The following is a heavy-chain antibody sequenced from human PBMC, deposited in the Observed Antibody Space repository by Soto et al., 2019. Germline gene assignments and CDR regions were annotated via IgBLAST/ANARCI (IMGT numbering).Heavy chain of an antibody. Sequence: ASVKVSCKASGYTFTSYYMHWVRQAPGQGLEWMGIINPSGGSTSYAQKFQGRFTISRDNSKNTLYLQMNSLRAEDTAVYYCARDHTEYCSGGSCYWFDPWGQGTLVTVSS. D-gene: IGHD2-15*01. CDR1: GYTFTSYY. V-gene: IGHV1-46*01. J-gene: IGHJ5*02. CDR3: ARDHTEYCSGGSCYWFDP. CDR2: INPSGGST.